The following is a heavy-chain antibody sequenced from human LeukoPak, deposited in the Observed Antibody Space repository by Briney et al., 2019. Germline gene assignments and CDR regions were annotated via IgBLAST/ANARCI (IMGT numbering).Heavy chain of an antibody. D-gene: IGHD5-18*01. Sequence: KSGESLKISCKGSGYSFTSYWIGWVRQMPGKGLEWMAIIYSGDSDTRYSPSFQGQVTISVDKSISTAFLQWSSLKASDTAIYYCAIHSYGYRHWGQGTLVTVSS. CDR1: GYSFTSYW. V-gene: IGHV5-51*01. CDR3: AIHSYGYRH. CDR2: IYSGDSDT. J-gene: IGHJ4*02.